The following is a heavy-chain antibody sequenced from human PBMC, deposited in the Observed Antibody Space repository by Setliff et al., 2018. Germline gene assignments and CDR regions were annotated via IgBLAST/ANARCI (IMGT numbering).Heavy chain of an antibody. Sequence: GASVKVSCKASGYTFATYAISWMRQAPGQGLEYMGWINTNTGNPSYAQGFTGRFVFSLDTSVSTAYLQISSLKAEDTAVYFCAREGVDTRSSTDYRYYMDVWGKGTTVTVSS. CDR1: GYTFATYA. J-gene: IGHJ6*03. V-gene: IGHV7-4-1*02. D-gene: IGHD5-18*01. CDR3: AREGVDTRSSTDYRYYMDV. CDR2: INTNTGNP.